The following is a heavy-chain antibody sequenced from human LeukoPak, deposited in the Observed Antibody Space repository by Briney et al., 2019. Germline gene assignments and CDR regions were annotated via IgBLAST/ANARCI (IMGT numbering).Heavy chain of an antibody. J-gene: IGHJ3*01. CDR3: ARGKTSDDIIEDAFDL. Sequence: GGSLRLSCAASGFSVSTNYMTWVRQAPGKGLEWVSIIYSGGSTYYADSVRGRFIISRENSNNEVVLQMNSLRADDTALYYCARGKTSDDIIEDAFDLWGHGTMVTVSS. CDR2: IYSGGST. V-gene: IGHV3-66*01. D-gene: IGHD3-10*01. CDR1: GFSVSTNY.